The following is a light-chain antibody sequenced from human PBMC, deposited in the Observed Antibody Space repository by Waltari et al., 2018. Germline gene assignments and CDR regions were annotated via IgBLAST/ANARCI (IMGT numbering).Light chain of an antibody. CDR2: QDN. CDR1: HLESTF. V-gene: IGLV3-1*01. CDR3: QAWDSSTYVV. Sequence: FALSQAPSVSVSPGQTASITCSADHLESTFASWYQQKPGQSPLLVIYQDNKRPSGIPERFSGSNSGNTATLTISGPQAVDEADYYCQAWDSSTYVVFGGGTKLTVL. J-gene: IGLJ2*01.